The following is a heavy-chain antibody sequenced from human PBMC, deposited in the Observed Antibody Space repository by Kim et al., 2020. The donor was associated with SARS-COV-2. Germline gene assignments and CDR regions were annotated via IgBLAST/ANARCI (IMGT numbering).Heavy chain of an antibody. CDR3: ARDLGVGADYYFDY. D-gene: IGHD1-26*01. V-gene: IGHV3-33*01. Sequence: ADSVQGRFTISRDNSKNTLYLQMNSLRAEDTAVYYCARDLGVGADYYFDYWGQGTLVTVSS. J-gene: IGHJ4*02.